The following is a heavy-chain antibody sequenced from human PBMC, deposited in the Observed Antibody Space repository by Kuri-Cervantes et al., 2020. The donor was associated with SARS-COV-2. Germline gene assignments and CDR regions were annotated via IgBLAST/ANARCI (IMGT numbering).Heavy chain of an antibody. CDR2: ISYDGSNK. J-gene: IGHJ6*02. V-gene: IGHV3-30*04. CDR1: GFTFSSYA. Sequence: GESLKISCAASGFTFSSYAMSWVRQAPGKGLEWVAVISYDGSNKYYADSVKGRFTISRDNSKNTLYLQMNSLRAEDTAAYYCARDQYGMDVWGQGTRVTVSS. CDR3: ARDQYGMDV.